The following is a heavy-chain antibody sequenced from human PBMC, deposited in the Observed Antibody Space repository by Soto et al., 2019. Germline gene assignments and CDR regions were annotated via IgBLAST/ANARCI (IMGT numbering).Heavy chain of an antibody. J-gene: IGHJ6*02. CDR3: ARVSAFFGVVTYDLYYYYGLEV. CDR1: GYTFTSYY. D-gene: IGHD3-3*01. V-gene: IGHV1-46*01. CDR2: INPSGGST. Sequence: VASVKVSCKASGYTFTSYYMHWVPQAPGQGLEWTGIINPSGGSTSYAQKFQGRVTMTRDTSIRTAYMELSRLRSDDTAVYYCARVSAFFGVVTYDLYYYYGLEVWGQGTTVTVSS.